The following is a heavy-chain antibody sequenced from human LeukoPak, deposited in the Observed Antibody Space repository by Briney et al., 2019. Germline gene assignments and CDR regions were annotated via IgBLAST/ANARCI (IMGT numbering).Heavy chain of an antibody. CDR3: ARAHYYDSSGYYYFDL. CDR1: GGTFSSYA. J-gene: IGHJ4*02. CDR2: IIPIFGTT. D-gene: IGHD3-22*01. V-gene: IGHV1-69*13. Sequence: ASVKVSCKASGGTFSSYAISWVRLAPGQGLEWMGGIIPIFGTTIYAQKFQGRVTITADDSTSTAYMELSSLRSEDTAVYYCARAHYYDSSGYYYFDLWGQGTLVTVSS.